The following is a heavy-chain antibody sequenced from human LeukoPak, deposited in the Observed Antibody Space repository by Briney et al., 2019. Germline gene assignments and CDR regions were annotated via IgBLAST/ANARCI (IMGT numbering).Heavy chain of an antibody. J-gene: IGHJ3*02. Sequence: SETLSLTCTVSGGSISSSSYYWGWIRQPPGKGLEWIGSIYYSGSTYYNPSLKSRVTMSVDTSKNQFSLKLSSVTAADTAVYYCARSLGGTYDFWSGYHAFDIWGQGTMVTVSS. CDR3: ARSLGGTYDFWSGYHAFDI. D-gene: IGHD3-3*01. CDR2: IYYSGST. CDR1: GGSISSSSYY. V-gene: IGHV4-39*07.